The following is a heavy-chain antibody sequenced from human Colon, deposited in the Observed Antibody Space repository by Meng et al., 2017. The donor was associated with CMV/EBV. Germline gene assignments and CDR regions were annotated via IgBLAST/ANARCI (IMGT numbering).Heavy chain of an antibody. CDR2: ISDDGSHK. J-gene: IGHJ4*02. V-gene: IGHV3-30-3*01. D-gene: IGHD2/OR15-2a*01. CDR3: VRSNNTSWHNFDY. Sequence: QVQLVESGGGVVQPGRSLRPSCAASGFTFNNYAIHWVGQAPGKGLEWVAVISDDGSHKNYADSVKGRFTISRDNSRNTVSLQMNSLRAEDTAVYYCVRSNNTSWHNFDYWDRGTLVTVS. CDR1: GFTFNNYA.